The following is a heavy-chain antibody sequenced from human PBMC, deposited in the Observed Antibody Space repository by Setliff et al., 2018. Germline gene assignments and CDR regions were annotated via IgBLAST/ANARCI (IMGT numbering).Heavy chain of an antibody. Sequence: SVKVSCKASGGTFSSYAISWVRQAPGQGLEWMGGIIPIFGTANYAQKFQGRVTITTDESTSTAYMELSSLRSEDTAVYYCERGGRELLTFDIWGQGTMVTVSS. CDR1: GGTFSSYA. CDR3: ERGGRELLTFDI. J-gene: IGHJ3*02. D-gene: IGHD1-26*01. V-gene: IGHV1-69*05. CDR2: IIPIFGTA.